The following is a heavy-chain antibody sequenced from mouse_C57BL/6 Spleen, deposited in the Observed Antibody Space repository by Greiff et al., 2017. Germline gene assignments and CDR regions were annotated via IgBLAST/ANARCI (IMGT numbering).Heavy chain of an antibody. Sequence: VQLQQSGAELVRPGASVKLSCTASGFNIKDDYMHWVKQRPEQGLEWIGWIDPENGDTEYASKFQGKATITADTSSNTAYLQLSSLTSEDTAVYYCTPSTMVTHWYFDDWGTGTTVTVSS. D-gene: IGHD2-2*01. CDR2: IDPENGDT. V-gene: IGHV14-4*01. J-gene: IGHJ1*03. CDR3: TPSTMVTHWYFDD. CDR1: GFNIKDDY.